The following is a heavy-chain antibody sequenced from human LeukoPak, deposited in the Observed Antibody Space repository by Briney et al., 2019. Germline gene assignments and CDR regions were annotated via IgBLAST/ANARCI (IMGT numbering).Heavy chain of an antibody. CDR1: AGSISSSSYD. Sequence: SQTLSLACTVSAGSISSSSYDWGWIRQPPGKGLEWIGSIYYSGSSYYNPSLKSRVTISVDTTKNQFSLKLSSVTAADTAVYYCAGVGATTWVYWGQGTLVTVSS. CDR3: AGVGATTWVY. J-gene: IGHJ4*02. CDR2: IYYSGSS. D-gene: IGHD1-26*01. V-gene: IGHV4-39*01.